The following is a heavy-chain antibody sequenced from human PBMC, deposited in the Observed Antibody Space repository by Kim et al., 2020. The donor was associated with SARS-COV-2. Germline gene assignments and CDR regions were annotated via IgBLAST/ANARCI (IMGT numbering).Heavy chain of an antibody. CDR2: INHSGST. D-gene: IGHD5-18*01. V-gene: IGHV4-34*01. Sequence: SETLSLTCAVYGGSFSGYYWSWIRQPPGKGLEWIGEINHSGSTNYNPSLKSRVTISVDTSKNQFSLKLSSVTAADTAVYYCAREVRGYSYGLGFDYWGQGTLVTVSS. CDR1: GGSFSGYY. J-gene: IGHJ4*02. CDR3: AREVRGYSYGLGFDY.